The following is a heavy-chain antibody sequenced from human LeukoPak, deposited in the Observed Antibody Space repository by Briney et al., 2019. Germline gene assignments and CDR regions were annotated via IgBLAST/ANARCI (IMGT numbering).Heavy chain of an antibody. CDR2: ISYDGSNK. D-gene: IGHD3-22*01. J-gene: IGHJ4*02. CDR3: ARGDYYDSSGYLDY. Sequence: GRSLRLSCAASGFTFSSYAMHWVRQAPGKGLEWVAVISYDGSNKYYADSVKGRFTISRDNSKNTLHLQMNSLRAEDTAVYYCARGDYYDSSGYLDYWGQGTLVTVSS. CDR1: GFTFSSYA. V-gene: IGHV3-30*04.